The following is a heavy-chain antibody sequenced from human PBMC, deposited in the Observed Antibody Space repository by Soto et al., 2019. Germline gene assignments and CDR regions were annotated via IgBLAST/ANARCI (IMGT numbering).Heavy chain of an antibody. J-gene: IGHJ6*02. Sequence: SVKVSCKASGGTFSSYAISWVRQAPGQGLEWMGGIIPIFGTANYAQKFQGRVTITADKSTSTAYMELSSLRSEDTAVYYCARDMVRGDRYYYYYGMGVWGQGTTVTVSS. V-gene: IGHV1-69*06. CDR3: ARDMVRGDRYYYYYGMGV. CDR1: GGTFSSYA. D-gene: IGHD3-10*01. CDR2: IIPIFGTA.